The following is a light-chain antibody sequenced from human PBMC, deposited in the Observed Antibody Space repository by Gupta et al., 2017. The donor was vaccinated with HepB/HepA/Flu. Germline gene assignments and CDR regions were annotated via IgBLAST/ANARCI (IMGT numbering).Light chain of an antibody. CDR1: QSISSW. J-gene: IGKJ1*01. CDR2: KAS. CDR3: QLDSDDSPWT. Sequence: DIQMTQSPPTLSASVGDRVTITCRASQSISSWLAWYQQKPGKAPKLLIYKASGLESGVPSRFSGSESGTEYTLTISGLQPDDFATYYCQLDSDDSPWTFGQGTKVEIK. V-gene: IGKV1-5*03.